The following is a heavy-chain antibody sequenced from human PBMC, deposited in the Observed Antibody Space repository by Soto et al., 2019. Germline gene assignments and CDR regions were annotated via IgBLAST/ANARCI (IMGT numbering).Heavy chain of an antibody. CDR1: GFSLSTSGVG. CDR2: IYWNDDK. CDR3: AHSSDHYDFWSGNNPSGFGPLGRFDP. Sequence: SGPTLVKPTQTLTLTCTFSGFSLSTSGVGVGWIRQPPGKALEWLALIYWNDDKRYSPSLKSRLTITKDTSKNQVVLTRTNMDPVDTATYYCAHSSDHYDFWSGNNPSGFGPLGRFDPWGQGTLVTVSS. J-gene: IGHJ5*02. D-gene: IGHD3-3*01. V-gene: IGHV2-5*01.